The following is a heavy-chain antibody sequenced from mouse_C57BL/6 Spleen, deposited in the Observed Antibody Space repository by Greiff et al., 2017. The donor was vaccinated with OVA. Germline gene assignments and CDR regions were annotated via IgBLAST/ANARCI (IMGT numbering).Heavy chain of an antibody. V-gene: IGHV1-50*01. J-gene: IGHJ2*01. CDR2: IDPSDSYT. Sequence: QVQLQQPGAELVKPGASVKLSCKASGYTFTSYWMQWVKQRPGQGLEWIGEIDPSDSYTNYNQKFKGKATLTVDTSSSTAYMQLSSLTSEDSAVYYCARCGSLGREDDYWGQGTTLTVSS. CDR3: ARCGSLGREDDY. CDR1: GYTFTSYW. D-gene: IGHD4-1*01.